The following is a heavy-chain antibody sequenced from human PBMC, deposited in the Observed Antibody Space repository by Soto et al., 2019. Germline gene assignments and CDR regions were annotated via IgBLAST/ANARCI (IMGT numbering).Heavy chain of an antibody. CDR3: ARSIVVVTALDY. V-gene: IGHV1-3*01. J-gene: IGHJ4*02. D-gene: IGHD2-21*02. Sequence: ASVKVSCKASGYTFTSYAMSWVRQAPEQRLEWMGWINAGNGNTKYSQKFQGGVTITRDTSASTAYMELSSLRSEDTAVYYCARSIVVVTALDYWGQGTLVTVSS. CDR1: GYTFTSYA. CDR2: INAGNGNT.